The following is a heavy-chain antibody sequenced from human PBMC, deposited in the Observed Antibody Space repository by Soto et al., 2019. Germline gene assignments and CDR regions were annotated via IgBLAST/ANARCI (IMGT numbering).Heavy chain of an antibody. CDR1: GGTFSSYA. Sequence: SVKVSCKESGGTFSSYAISWVRQAPGQGLEWMGGIIPICGTANYAQKCQGRDTITADKSTSTAYMELRSLRSEDTAVYYCARDGYYVWGSYRRAFDSWGQVTLVTVSS. V-gene: IGHV1-69*06. J-gene: IGHJ4*02. D-gene: IGHD3-16*02. CDR2: IIPICGTA. CDR3: ARDGYYVWGSYRRAFDS.